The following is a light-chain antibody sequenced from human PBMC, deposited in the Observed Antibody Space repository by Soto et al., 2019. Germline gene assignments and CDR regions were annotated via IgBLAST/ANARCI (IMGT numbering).Light chain of an antibody. V-gene: IGKV1-33*01. J-gene: IGKJ4*01. Sequence: DIQMTQSPSSLSASVGDRVTITCQASQGINHYLNWYQQKPGKAPKLLIYDSSNLKTGGTSRLSGSGSETDFTLTITSLQPEDDATYYCQHYDHVPLSFGGGTKVEIK. CDR3: QHYDHVPLS. CDR2: DSS. CDR1: QGINHY.